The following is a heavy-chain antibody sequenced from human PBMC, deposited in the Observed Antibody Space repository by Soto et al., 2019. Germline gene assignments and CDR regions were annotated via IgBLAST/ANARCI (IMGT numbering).Heavy chain of an antibody. CDR1: GFTFSDYY. CDR2: ISSSGSTI. CDR3: AREEYYYGSGTERYGMDV. J-gene: IGHJ6*02. Sequence: GGSLRLSCAASGFTFSDYYMSWIRQAPGKGLEWVSYISSSGSTIYYADSVKGRFTISRDNAKNSLYLQMNSLRAEDTAVYYCAREEYYYGSGTERYGMDVWGQGTTVTVSS. D-gene: IGHD3-10*01. V-gene: IGHV3-11*01.